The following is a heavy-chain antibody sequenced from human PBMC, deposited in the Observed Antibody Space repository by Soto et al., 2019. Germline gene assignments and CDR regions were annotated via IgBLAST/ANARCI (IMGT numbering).Heavy chain of an antibody. CDR1: GFTFSSYA. Sequence: GGSLRLSCAVSGFTFSSYAMHWVCQGPGKGLEWVAVISYDGSNKYYADSVKGRFTISRDNSKNTLYLQMNSLRAEDTAVYYCARSGYDFWSGYPRGFDYWGQGTLVTVSS. CDR2: ISYDGSNK. J-gene: IGHJ4*02. CDR3: ARSGYDFWSGYPRGFDY. D-gene: IGHD3-3*01. V-gene: IGHV3-30-3*01.